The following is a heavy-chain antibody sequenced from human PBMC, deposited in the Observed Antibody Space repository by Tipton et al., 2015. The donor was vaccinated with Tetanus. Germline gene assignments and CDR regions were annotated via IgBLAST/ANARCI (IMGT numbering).Heavy chain of an antibody. CDR2: INHSGST. V-gene: IGHV4-34*01. CDR1: DGSFSGYY. Sequence: TLSLTCAVYDGSFSGYYWNWVRQVPGKGLEWIGEINHSGSTNLNPSLRSRVTMSVDTSKNQFSLKMRSVTAADTGQYYCARRPDGLDMWGQGTMVTVSS. D-gene: IGHD4-17*01. J-gene: IGHJ3*02. CDR3: ARRPDGLDM.